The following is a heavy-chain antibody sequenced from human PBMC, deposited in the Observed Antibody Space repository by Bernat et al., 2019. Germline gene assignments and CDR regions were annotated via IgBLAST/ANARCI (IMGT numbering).Heavy chain of an antibody. V-gene: IGHV3-30*18. CDR1: GFTFSSYG. J-gene: IGHJ4*02. CDR3: AKDKEGFLEWPLHRENYFDY. CDR2: ISYDGSNK. Sequence: QVQLVESGGGVVQPGRSLRLSCAASGFTFSSYGMHWVRQAPGKGLEWVAVISYDGSNKYYADSVKGRFTISRDNSKNTLYLQMNSLRAEDTAVYYCAKDKEGFLEWPLHRENYFDYWGQGTLVTVSS. D-gene: IGHD3-3*01.